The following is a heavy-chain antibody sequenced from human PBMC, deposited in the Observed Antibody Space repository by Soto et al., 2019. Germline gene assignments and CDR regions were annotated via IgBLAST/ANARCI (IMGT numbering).Heavy chain of an antibody. CDR1: VGSFSGYY. CDR3: ARMGGRTGTYGYYYYYMDV. J-gene: IGHJ6*03. V-gene: IGHV4-34*01. Sequence: ASETMSLTCAVYVGSFSGYYWSWIRQPPGKGLEWIGEINHSGSTNYNPSLKSRVTISVDTSKNQFSLKLSSVTAADTAVYYCARMGGRTGTYGYYYYYMDVWGKGTTVTVSS. D-gene: IGHD1-1*01. CDR2: INHSGST.